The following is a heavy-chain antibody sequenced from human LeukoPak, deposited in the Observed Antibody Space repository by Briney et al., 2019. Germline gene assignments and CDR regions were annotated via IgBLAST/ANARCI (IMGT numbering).Heavy chain of an antibody. CDR3: ARSALDNTRFYYVPFDY. V-gene: IGHV4-59*01. J-gene: IGHJ4*02. CDR2: VSHSDFNKSNGDIT. D-gene: IGHD3-22*01. CDR1: GGSISEDY. Sequence: SETLSLTCTVSGGSISEDYWSWIRQPPGMGLEWIGYVSHSDFNKSNGDITNYNPSLESRITTSRDTSKNQFSLKLSSMTAADTAVYYCARSALDNTRFYYVPFDYWGLGALVTVSS.